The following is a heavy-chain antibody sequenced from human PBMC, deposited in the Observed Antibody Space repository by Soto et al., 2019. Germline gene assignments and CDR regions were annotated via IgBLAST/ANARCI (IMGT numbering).Heavy chain of an antibody. CDR2: IIPIFGTA. J-gene: IGHJ4*02. D-gene: IGHD3-22*01. CDR1: GGTFSSYA. V-gene: IGHV1-69*13. CDR3: ATISNYYDSSGYYSKTPYFDY. Sequence: SVKVSCKASGGTFSSYAISWVRQAPRQGLEWMGGIIPIFGTANYAQQFQGRVTINADESTSTAYMELSSLRSEDTAVYYCATISNYYDSSGYYSKTPYFDYWGQGTLVTVSS.